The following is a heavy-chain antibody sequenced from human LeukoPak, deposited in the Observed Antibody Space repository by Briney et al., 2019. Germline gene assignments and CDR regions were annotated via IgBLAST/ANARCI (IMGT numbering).Heavy chain of an antibody. Sequence: SVKVSCKAYGGTFSSYAISWVRQAPGQGLEWMGGIFPIFGTANYAQKFQGRVTITTDESTSTAYMELSSLRSEDTAVYYCARSDYGDYNFDYWGQGTLVTVSS. J-gene: IGHJ4*02. V-gene: IGHV1-69*05. CDR2: IFPIFGTA. D-gene: IGHD4-17*01. CDR1: GGTFSSYA. CDR3: ARSDYGDYNFDY.